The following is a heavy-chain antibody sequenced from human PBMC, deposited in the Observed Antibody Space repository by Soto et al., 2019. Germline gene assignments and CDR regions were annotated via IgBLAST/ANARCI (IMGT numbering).Heavy chain of an antibody. CDR1: GFTFTKYS. V-gene: IGHV3-21*01. CDR3: ARGETIGATPGFDM. D-gene: IGHD3-16*01. Sequence: EVQMVESGGGLVKPGESLRLSCNISGFTFTKYSTNWFRQAPGKGLEWVSSISGLSEYIIDADSVKGRFITSRDNARNSVYLQMNSLRVEDTAVYYCARGETIGATPGFDMWGQGTLVTVSS. CDR2: ISGLSEYI. J-gene: IGHJ3*02.